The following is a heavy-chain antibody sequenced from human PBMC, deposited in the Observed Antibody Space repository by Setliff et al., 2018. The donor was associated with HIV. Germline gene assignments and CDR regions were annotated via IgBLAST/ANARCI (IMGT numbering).Heavy chain of an antibody. D-gene: IGHD2-2*01. Sequence: ASVKVSCKASGYTFTSYDINWVRQAPGQGLEWMGWINTNTGNPTYAQGFTGRFVFSLDTSVSTAYLQISSLKAEDTAVYYCARVGCSSTTCPWAWYFDLWGRGTLVTVSS. V-gene: IGHV7-4-1*02. CDR1: GYTFTSYD. CDR3: ARVGCSSTTCPWAWYFDL. CDR2: INTNTGNP. J-gene: IGHJ2*01.